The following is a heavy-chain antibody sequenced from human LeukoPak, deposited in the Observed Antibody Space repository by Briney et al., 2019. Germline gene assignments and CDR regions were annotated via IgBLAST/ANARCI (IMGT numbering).Heavy chain of an antibody. CDR1: GYTFTRYG. J-gene: IGHJ4*02. V-gene: IGHV1-18*01. CDR2: INAYNGDT. Sequence: ASVKVSCTASGYTFTRYGISWVRQVPGHGLEWMGWINAYNGDTNYAQKLQGRVTMTTDTSTSTAYMELRSLRSDDTAVYYCARDEGSYYDYFDYWGQGTQVTVSS. CDR3: ARDEGSYYDYFDY. D-gene: IGHD3-22*01.